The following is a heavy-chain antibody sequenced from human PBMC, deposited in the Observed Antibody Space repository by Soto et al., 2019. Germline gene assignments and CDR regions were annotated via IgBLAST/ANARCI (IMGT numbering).Heavy chain of an antibody. Sequence: EVQLVESGGGLVQPGGSLRLSCAASGFTFSSYSMNWVRQAPGKGLEWVSYISSSSSTIYYADSVKGRFTISRDNAKNSMYLQMNSLRAEDTAVYYCGRDYVGAYCSSTSCYSDYYYGMDVWGQGTTVTVSS. CDR1: GFTFSSYS. J-gene: IGHJ6*02. D-gene: IGHD2-2*01. V-gene: IGHV3-48*01. CDR3: GRDYVGAYCSSTSCYSDYYYGMDV. CDR2: ISSSSSTI.